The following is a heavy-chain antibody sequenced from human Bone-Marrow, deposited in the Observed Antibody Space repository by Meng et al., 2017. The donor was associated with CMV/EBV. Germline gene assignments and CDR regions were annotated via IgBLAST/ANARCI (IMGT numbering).Heavy chain of an antibody. D-gene: IGHD2/OR15-2a*01. V-gene: IGHV3-7*01. CDR1: GFTFSSYS. CDR2: IKEDGSEQ. J-gene: IGHJ4*02. CDR3: VTVRYTTEGSTYYRSFDY. Sequence: GGSLRLSCAASGFTFSSYSMNWVRQAPGKGLEWVANIKEDGSEQHYVESVKGRFTISRDNAKNSLYLQMNSLRVEDTAVYYCVTVRYTTEGSTYYRSFDYWGQGTLVTVSS.